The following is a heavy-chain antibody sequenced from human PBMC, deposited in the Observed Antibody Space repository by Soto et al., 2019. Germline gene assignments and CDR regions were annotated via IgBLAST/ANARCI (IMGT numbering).Heavy chain of an antibody. CDR3: TRDELGAAYYYGMDV. CDR1: GFTFGDYA. V-gene: IGHV3-49*04. CDR2: IRSKAYGGTT. Sequence: LRLSCTASGFTFGDYAMSWVRQAPGKGLEWVGFIRSKAYGGTTEYAASVKGRFTISRDDSKSIAYLQMNSLKTEDTAVYYCTRDELGAAYYYGMDVWGQGTTVTVSS. J-gene: IGHJ6*02. D-gene: IGHD2-15*01.